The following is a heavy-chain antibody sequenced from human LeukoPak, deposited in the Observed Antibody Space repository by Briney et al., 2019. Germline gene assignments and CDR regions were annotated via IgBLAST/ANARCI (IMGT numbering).Heavy chain of an antibody. CDR1: GGSFSGYY. V-gene: IGHV4-34*01. J-gene: IGHJ5*02. CDR2: TNHSGST. D-gene: IGHD3-10*01. Sequence: SETLSLTCAVYGGSFSGYYWSWIRQPPGKGLEWIGETNHSGSTNYNPSLKSRVTISVDTSKNQFSLKLSSVTAADTAVYYCARGPYGSGTLRSRNWFDPWGQGTLVTVSS. CDR3: ARGPYGSGTLRSRNWFDP.